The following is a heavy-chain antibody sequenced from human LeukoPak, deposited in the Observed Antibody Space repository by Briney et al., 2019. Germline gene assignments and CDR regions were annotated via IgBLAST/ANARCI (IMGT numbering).Heavy chain of an antibody. Sequence: PSETLSLTCTVSGGSISSYYWSWIRQPAGKGLEWIGRIYTSGSTNYNPSLKSRVTMSVDTSKNQFSLKLSSVTAADTAVYYCARLYSYGPPGYYYYYMDVWGKGTTVTISS. D-gene: IGHD5-18*01. CDR3: ARLYSYGPPGYYYYYMDV. CDR1: GGSISSYY. J-gene: IGHJ6*03. V-gene: IGHV4-4*07. CDR2: IYTSGST.